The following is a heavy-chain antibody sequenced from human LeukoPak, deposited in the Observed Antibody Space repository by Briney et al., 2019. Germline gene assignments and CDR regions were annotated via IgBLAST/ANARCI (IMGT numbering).Heavy chain of an antibody. Sequence: SETLSLTCTVSGGSISSGGYYWSWIRQHPGKGLEWIGYIYYSGSTYYNPSLKSRVTISVDTSKNQFPLKLSSVTAADTAVYYCARERSKQQLPGYNWFDPWGQGTLITVSS. CDR2: IYYSGST. D-gene: IGHD6-13*01. CDR3: ARERSKQQLPGYNWFDP. CDR1: GGSISSGGYY. J-gene: IGHJ5*02. V-gene: IGHV4-31*03.